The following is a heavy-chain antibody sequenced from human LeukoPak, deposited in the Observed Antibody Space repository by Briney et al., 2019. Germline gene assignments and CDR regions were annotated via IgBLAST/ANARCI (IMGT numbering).Heavy chain of an antibody. CDR1: GFTFSSYY. V-gene: IGHV3-74*01. J-gene: IGHJ4*02. CDR2: INSDGTTT. CDR3: ARALYFDFES. D-gene: IGHD3-9*01. Sequence: GGSLRLSCAASGFTFSSYYIYWVRQAPGKGLVRVSRINSDGTTTRYADAVKGRFSISRDNAKNTVHLQMNSLRVEDTAVYYCARALYFDFESWGQGTLVTVSS.